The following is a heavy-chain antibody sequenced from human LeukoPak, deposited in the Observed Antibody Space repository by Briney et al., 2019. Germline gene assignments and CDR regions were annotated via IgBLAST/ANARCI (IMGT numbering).Heavy chain of an antibody. CDR2: IIPIFGTA. CDR1: GCTFSSYA. V-gene: IGHV1-69*01. D-gene: IGHD6-13*01. CDR3: ARGPPWEVAAAGHNWFDP. J-gene: IGHJ5*02. Sequence: SVKVSCKASGCTFSSYAISWVRQAPGQGLEWMGGIIPIFGTANYAQKFQGRVTITADESTSTAYMELSSLRSEDTAVYYCARGPPWEVAAAGHNWFDPWGQGTLVTVSS.